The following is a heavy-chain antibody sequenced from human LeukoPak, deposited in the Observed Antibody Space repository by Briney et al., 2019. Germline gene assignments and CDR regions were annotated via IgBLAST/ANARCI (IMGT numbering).Heavy chain of an antibody. CDR1: GFNFYDYA. J-gene: IGHJ6*02. V-gene: IGHV3-43*01. D-gene: IGHD3-16*01. CDR2: TSWDDKNR. Sequence: GGSLRLSCAASGFNFYDYAMHWVRQAPGKGLEWLSLTSWDDKNRHYADSVKGRFTISRDNSKNSLYLQMNSLRSEDTALYYCAKGVKTGGYYYGMDVWGPGTSVTVSS. CDR3: AKGVKTGGYYYGMDV.